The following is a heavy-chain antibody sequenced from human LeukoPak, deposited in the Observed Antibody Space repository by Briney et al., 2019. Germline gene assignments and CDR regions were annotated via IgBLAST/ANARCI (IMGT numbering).Heavy chain of an antibody. J-gene: IGHJ4*02. Sequence: GGSLRLSCAASGFTFSSYWMHWVRQAPGKGLVWVSRINSDGSSTSYADSVKGRFTISRDTSRNTIFLQMNSLGPDDTAKYYCARDTSWSPFYWGQGTLVTVSS. CDR2: INSDGSST. CDR3: ARDTSWSPFY. CDR1: GFTFSSYW. D-gene: IGHD6-13*01. V-gene: IGHV3-74*01.